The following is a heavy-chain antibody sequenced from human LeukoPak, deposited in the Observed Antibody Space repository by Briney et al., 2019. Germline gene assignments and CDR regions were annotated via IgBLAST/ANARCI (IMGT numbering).Heavy chain of an antibody. V-gene: IGHV3-30*02. Sequence: PGGSLRLSCAASGFTFSSYGMHWVRQAPGKGLEWVAFIRYDGSNKYYADSVKGRFTISRDNSKSTLLLQMNSLRAEDTAVYYCVGSDTIGYTPREWDYWFFDLWGRGTLVTVSS. J-gene: IGHJ2*01. D-gene: IGHD3-16*02. CDR2: IRYDGSNK. CDR3: VGSDTIGYTPREWDYWFFDL. CDR1: GFTFSSYG.